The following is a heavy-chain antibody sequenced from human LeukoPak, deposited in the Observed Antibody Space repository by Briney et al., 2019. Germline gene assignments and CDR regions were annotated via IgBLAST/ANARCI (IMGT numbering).Heavy chain of an antibody. CDR3: AAGDTLVRGVIIPFAP. CDR1: GFTLINSA. D-gene: IGHD3-10*01. Sequence: GASVKVSCKAFGFTLINSAVQWVRQARGQRLEWVGWIIVGSGQTRYAQKFQERVTITRDMSTSTAFLELSSLRSEDSAVYYCAAGDTLVRGVIIPFAPWGQGTLVTVSS. V-gene: IGHV1-58*01. J-gene: IGHJ5*02. CDR2: IIVGSGQT.